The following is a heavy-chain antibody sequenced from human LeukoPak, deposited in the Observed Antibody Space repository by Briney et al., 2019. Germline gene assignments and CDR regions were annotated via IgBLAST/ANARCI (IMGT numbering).Heavy chain of an antibody. J-gene: IGHJ1*01. CDR2: FDPEDGET. V-gene: IGHV1-24*01. CDR3: ATLPVTHLRGPEYFQH. CDR1: GYTLTELS. D-gene: IGHD4-17*01. Sequence: GASVKVSCKVSGYTLTELSMHWERQAPGKGLEWMGGFDPEDGETIYAQKFQGRVTMTEDTSTDTAYMELSGLRSEDTAVYYCATLPVTHLRGPEYFQHWGQGTLVTVSS.